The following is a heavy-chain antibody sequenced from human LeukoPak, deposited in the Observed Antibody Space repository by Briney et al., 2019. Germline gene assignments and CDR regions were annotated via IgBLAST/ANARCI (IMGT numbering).Heavy chain of an antibody. CDR1: GGSISRGDSY. CDR2: IYYSGST. Sequence: SETLSLTCTVSGGSISRGDSYWSWIRQPPGKGLEWIGHIYYSGSTYYNPSLRSRVAISLDTSENQFSLKLSSVTAADTAVYYCARDADFWSGRGPYYMDVWGKGTTVTVSS. V-gene: IGHV4-30-4*01. J-gene: IGHJ6*03. D-gene: IGHD3-3*01. CDR3: ARDADFWSGRGPYYMDV.